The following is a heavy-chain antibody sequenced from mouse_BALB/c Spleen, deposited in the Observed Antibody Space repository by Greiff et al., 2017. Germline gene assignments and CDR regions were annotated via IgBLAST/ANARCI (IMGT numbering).Heavy chain of an antibody. CDR2: IHYSGST. D-gene: IGHD1-2*01. CDR3: ARSRGYYGYDAMDY. Sequence: EVKLQESGPDLVKPSQSLSLTCTVTGYSITSGYSWPWIRQFPGNKLEWMGYIHYSGSTNYNPSLKSRISITRDTSKNQFFLQLNSVTTEDTATYYCARSRGYYGYDAMDYWGQGTSVTVSS. V-gene: IGHV3-1*02. J-gene: IGHJ4*01. CDR1: GYSITSGYS.